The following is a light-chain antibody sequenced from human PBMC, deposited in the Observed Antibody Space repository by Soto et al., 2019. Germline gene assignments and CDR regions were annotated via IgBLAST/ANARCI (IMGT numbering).Light chain of an antibody. CDR3: QQSGSSFYT. CDR2: GAS. V-gene: IGKV3-20*01. CDR1: QSVSSAY. J-gene: IGKJ2*01. Sequence: EIVLTQSPGTLSLSPGERATLSCRASQSVSSAYLAWYQQIPGQAPRLLIYGASSRATGIPDRFSGSGSGADFTRTISGLEPEEFAVYYCQQSGSSFYTFGQGTKLEIK.